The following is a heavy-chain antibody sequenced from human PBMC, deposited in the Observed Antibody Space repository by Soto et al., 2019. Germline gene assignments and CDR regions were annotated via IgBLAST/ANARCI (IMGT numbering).Heavy chain of an antibody. CDR3: QADHSKGWYFDY. CDR1: GGTFSSYA. V-gene: IGHV1-69*12. Sequence: QVQLVQSGAEVKKPGSSVKVSCKASGGTFSSYAISWVRQAPGQGLEWMGGIIPIFGTANYAQKFQGRVTSTADESTSTAYMELSSLRSEDTAVYYCQADHSKGWYFDYWGQGTLVTVSS. D-gene: IGHD2-15*01. CDR2: IIPIFGTA. J-gene: IGHJ4*02.